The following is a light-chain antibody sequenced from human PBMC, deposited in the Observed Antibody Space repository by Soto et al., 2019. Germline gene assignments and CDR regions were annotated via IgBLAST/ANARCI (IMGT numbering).Light chain of an antibody. CDR1: QFISSW. CDR2: AAS. V-gene: IGKV1D-12*01. CDR3: QQAESFPLT. J-gene: IGKJ4*01. Sequence: DIQMTQSPSSVSASVVDRVIITCRASQFISSWLAWYQQKPGEAPKLLIYAASRLHSGVPSRFSGSGSGTDFTLTISSLQPEDFGTYYCQQAESFPLTFGGGTRVEIK.